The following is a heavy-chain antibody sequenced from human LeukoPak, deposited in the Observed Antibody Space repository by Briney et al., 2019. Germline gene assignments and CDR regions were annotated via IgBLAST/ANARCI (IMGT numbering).Heavy chain of an antibody. CDR1: GYTFASYT. CDR2: INPDGGNT. CDR3: ARIRDGYNDAYDL. D-gene: IGHD5-24*01. V-gene: IGHV1-46*01. J-gene: IGHJ3*01. Sequence: GASVKVSCKASGYTFASYTIHWVRQAPGQGLEWMGLINPDGGNTNYAQNFQGRVTLTRDTSTSTVYMELSSLRSEDTAIYYCARIRDGYNDAYDLWGQGTVVTVPS.